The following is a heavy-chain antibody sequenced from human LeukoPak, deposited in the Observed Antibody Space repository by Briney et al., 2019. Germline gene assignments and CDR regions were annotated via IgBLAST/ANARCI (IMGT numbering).Heavy chain of an antibody. CDR3: ARDHLDAFDI. J-gene: IGHJ3*02. CDR2: IKQDGSEK. CDR1: GFTFSSYW. V-gene: IGHV3-7*01. Sequence: GGSLRLSCAAPGFTFSSYWMSWVRQAPGKGLEWVANIKQDGSEKYYVDSVKGRFTISRDNAKNSLYLQMNSLRAEDTAVYYCARDHLDAFDIWGQGTMVTVSS.